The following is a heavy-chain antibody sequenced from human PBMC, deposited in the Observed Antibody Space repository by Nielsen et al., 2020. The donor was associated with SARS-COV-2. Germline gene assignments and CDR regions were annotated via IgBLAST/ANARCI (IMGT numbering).Heavy chain of an antibody. Sequence: GESLMISCKGSGYSFTSYWIGWVRQMPGKGLEWMGIIYPGDSDTRYSPSFQGQVTISADKSISTAYLQWSSLKASDTAMYYCARRPTYYYDSSGYSYFDYWGQGTLVTVSS. V-gene: IGHV5-51*01. CDR2: IYPGDSDT. CDR3: ARRPTYYYDSSGYSYFDY. CDR1: GYSFTSYW. D-gene: IGHD3-22*01. J-gene: IGHJ4*02.